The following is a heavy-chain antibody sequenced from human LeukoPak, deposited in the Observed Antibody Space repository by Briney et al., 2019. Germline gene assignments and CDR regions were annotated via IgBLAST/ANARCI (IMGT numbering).Heavy chain of an antibody. V-gene: IGHV4-34*01. D-gene: IGHD6-13*01. CDR2: INHSGST. CDR3: ARAGSWYEYYFDY. J-gene: IGHJ4*02. Sequence: SETLSLTXAVYGGSFSGYYWSWIRQPPGKGLEWIGEINHSGSTNYNPSLKSRVTISVDTSKNQFSLKLSSVTAADTAVYYCARAGSWYEYYFDYWGQGTLVTVSS. CDR1: GGSFSGYY.